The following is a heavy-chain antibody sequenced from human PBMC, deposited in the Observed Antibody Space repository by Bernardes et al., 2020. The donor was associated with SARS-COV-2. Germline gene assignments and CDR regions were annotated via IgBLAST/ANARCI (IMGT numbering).Heavy chain of an antibody. CDR2: LSADHGNT. Sequence: ASVKVSCKASGYTFTSYGISWVRQAPGHGLEWMGWLSADHGNTNYAQKLQGRVSMTTDTSPSTAYVELRSLGSDDTAVYYGAKVVGNGEGGGGFDPWGQGTLVTVSS. CDR3: AKVVGNGEGGGGFDP. D-gene: IGHD3-16*01. V-gene: IGHV1-18*01. CDR1: GYTFTSYG. J-gene: IGHJ5*02.